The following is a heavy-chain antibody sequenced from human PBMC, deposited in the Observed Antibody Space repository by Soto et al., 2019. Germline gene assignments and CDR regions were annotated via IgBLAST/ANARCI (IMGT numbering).Heavy chain of an antibody. J-gene: IGHJ5*02. Sequence: EVQLVESGGGLVQPGGSLRLSCAASGFTFSNYGMHWVRQAPGKGLVWVARISSDGSSTSIADDVTGRFSISRENAKNTLYQQMSRIRAEDTAVYYCARTYRCSSGFDPWGQGTLVTVSS. CDR2: ISSDGSST. CDR3: ARTYRCSSGFDP. V-gene: IGHV3-74*01. CDR1: GFTFSNYG. D-gene: IGHD6-25*01.